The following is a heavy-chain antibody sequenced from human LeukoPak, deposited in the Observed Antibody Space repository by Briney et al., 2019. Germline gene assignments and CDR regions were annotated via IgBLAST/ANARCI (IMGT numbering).Heavy chain of an antibody. Sequence: GGSLRLSCAASGFTFGTFAMTWVRQAPGKGLEWVSTVSDSGDVTYSADSVKGRFTISRDNSKNTLYLQMNSLRAEDTAVYYCAKERNIVVVVAATNWGQGTLVTVSS. V-gene: IGHV3-23*01. D-gene: IGHD2-15*01. J-gene: IGHJ4*02. CDR1: GFTFGTFA. CDR3: AKERNIVVVVAATN. CDR2: VSDSGDVT.